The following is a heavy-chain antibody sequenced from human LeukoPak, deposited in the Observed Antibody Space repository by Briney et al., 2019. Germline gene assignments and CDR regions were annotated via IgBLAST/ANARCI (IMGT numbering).Heavy chain of an antibody. J-gene: IGHJ6*02. CDR3: ARSGIAAAAALYYYGMDV. CDR2: TYYRSKWYN. D-gene: IGHD6-13*01. V-gene: IGHV6-1*01. CDR1: GDSVSSNSAA. Sequence: SQTLSLTCALSGDSVSSNSAAWNWIRQSPSRGLEWLGRTYYRSKWYNDYAVSVKSRITINPDTSKNRFSLQLNSVTPEDTAVYYCARSGIAAAAALYYYGMDVWGQGTTVTVSS.